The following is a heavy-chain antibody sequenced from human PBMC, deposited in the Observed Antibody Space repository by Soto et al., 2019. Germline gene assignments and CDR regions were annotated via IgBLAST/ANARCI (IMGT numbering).Heavy chain of an antibody. CDR3: AKVLYASESFDSEEAPYGMVV. D-gene: IGHD3-10*01. J-gene: IGHJ6*02. CDR1: GFPFSRYD. CDR2: LWFDGSNE. V-gene: IGHV3-33*06. Sequence: QVQLVESGEGVVHPGRSLRLSSAASGFPFSRYDMHWVREAPGKGLEWVAVLWFDGSNEYYADSVQGRFTISRDNSKNTLYLQMDSLRAEDTAVYYCAKVLYASESFDSEEAPYGMVVWGQGTTVTVSS.